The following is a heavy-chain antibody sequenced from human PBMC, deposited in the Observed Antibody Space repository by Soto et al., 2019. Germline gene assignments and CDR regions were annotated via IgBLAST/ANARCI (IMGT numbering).Heavy chain of an antibody. Sequence: ASVKVSCKASGYTFTGYYMHWLRHAPGQELEWMGWINPNSGGTNYAQKFQGWVTMTRDTSISTAYMELSRLRYDDTAVYYCAREVTLGNWNWFDPWGQGTLVTVSS. D-gene: IGHD3-16*01. CDR3: AREVTLGNWNWFDP. J-gene: IGHJ5*02. CDR2: INPNSGGT. V-gene: IGHV1-2*04. CDR1: GYTFTGYY.